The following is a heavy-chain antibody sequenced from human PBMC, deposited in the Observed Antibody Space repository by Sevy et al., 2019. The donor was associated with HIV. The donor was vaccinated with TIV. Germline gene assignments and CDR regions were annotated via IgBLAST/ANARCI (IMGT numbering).Heavy chain of an antibody. CDR2: ISYDGIIK. CDR1: GFTFNTHA. J-gene: IGHJ4*02. Sequence: GGSLRLSCAASGFTFNTHAMHWVRQAPGKGLEWVALISYDGIIKYYADSVKGRLTISRDNSKNTLSLQMNSLRVEDTTVYYCAGEGGYTSAWSPRNHWGQGTLVTVSS. V-gene: IGHV3-30*04. CDR3: AGEGGYTSAWSPRNH. D-gene: IGHD6-19*01.